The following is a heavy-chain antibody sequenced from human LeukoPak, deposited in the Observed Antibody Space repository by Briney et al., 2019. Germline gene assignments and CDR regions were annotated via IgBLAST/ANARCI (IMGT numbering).Heavy chain of an antibody. Sequence: ASVKVSCKASGYTFTSYGISWARQAPGQGLEWMGWISAYNGNTNYAQKLQGRVTMTTDTSTSTAYMELRSLRSDDTAVYSCARGGVSSGWYGSYFDYWGQGTLVTVSS. D-gene: IGHD6-19*01. CDR1: GYTFTSYG. J-gene: IGHJ4*02. CDR2: ISAYNGNT. CDR3: ARGGVSSGWYGSYFDY. V-gene: IGHV1-18*01.